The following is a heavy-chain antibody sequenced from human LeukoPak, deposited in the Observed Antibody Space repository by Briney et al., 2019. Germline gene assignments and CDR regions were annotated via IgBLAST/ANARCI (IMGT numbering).Heavy chain of an antibody. V-gene: IGHV3-30-3*01. D-gene: IGHD5-18*01. CDR1: GFTFSSYA. Sequence: GGSLRLSCAASGFTFSSYAMHRVRQAPGKGLEWVAVISYDGSNKYYADSVKGRFTISRDNSKNTLYLQMNSLRAEDTAVYYCARDRYSYGHFDYWGQGTLVTVSS. J-gene: IGHJ4*02. CDR2: ISYDGSNK. CDR3: ARDRYSYGHFDY.